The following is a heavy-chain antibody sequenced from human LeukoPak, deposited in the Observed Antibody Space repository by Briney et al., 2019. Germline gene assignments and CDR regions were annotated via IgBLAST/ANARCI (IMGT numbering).Heavy chain of an antibody. CDR2: SNAGNGNT. CDR3: ARGADSGWFGDY. CDR1: GYIFTNYG. V-gene: IGHV1-3*02. J-gene: IGHJ4*02. Sequence: ASVKVSCKASGYIFTNYGMHWVRQAPGQRLEWMGWSNAGNGNTKYSQEFQGRVTFTRDTSANTAYMELSSLRSEDMAVYYCARGADSGWFGDYRGQGTLVTVSS. D-gene: IGHD6-19*01.